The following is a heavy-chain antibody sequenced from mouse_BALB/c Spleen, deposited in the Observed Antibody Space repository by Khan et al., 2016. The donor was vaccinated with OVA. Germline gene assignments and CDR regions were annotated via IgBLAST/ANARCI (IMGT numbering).Heavy chain of an antibody. CDR3: ARREKYGYDPAWFAY. J-gene: IGHJ3*01. V-gene: IGHV1-61*01. D-gene: IGHD2-2*01. CDR1: GYTFTSYW. Sequence: QVQLQQPGAELVRPGASVKLSCKASGYTFTSYWMNWVKQRPGQGLEWIGMIDPSDSETHYNQVFKDKATLTVDKSSSTAYMQLSNLTSEDSAVYYCARREKYGYDPAWFAYWGQGTLVTVSA. CDR2: IDPSDSET.